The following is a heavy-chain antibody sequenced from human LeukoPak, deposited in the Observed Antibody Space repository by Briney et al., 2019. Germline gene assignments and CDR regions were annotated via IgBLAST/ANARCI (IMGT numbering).Heavy chain of an antibody. V-gene: IGHV4-59*08. CDR3: ARLAFGSSSWYEDY. CDR2: IYYSGST. D-gene: IGHD6-13*01. J-gene: IGHJ4*02. CDR1: GGSISSYY. Sequence: SETLSLTCTVSGGSISSYYWSWIRQPPGKGLEWIGYIYYSGSTNYNPSLKSRVTISVDTSKNQFSLKLSSMTAADTAVYYCARLAFGSSSWYEDYWGQGTLVTVSS.